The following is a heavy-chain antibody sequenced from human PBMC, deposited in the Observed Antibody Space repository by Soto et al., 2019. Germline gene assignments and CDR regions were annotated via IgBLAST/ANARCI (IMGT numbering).Heavy chain of an antibody. V-gene: IGHV4-59*01. Sequence: SLTCTVSGASISHFYWSWIRQPPGKGLEWIGFIHYSGSTNYNPSLKGRVTMSVDTSKNQFSLKLTSVNTADTAIYYCTRGGDPYKTGHWGQGTLVTVSS. CDR3: TRGGDPYKTGH. D-gene: IGHD2-21*01. J-gene: IGHJ4*02. CDR2: IHYSGST. CDR1: GASISHFY.